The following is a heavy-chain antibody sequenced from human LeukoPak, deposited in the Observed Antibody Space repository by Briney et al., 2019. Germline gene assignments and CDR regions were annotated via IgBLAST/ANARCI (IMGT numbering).Heavy chain of an antibody. CDR2: INRNSGGT. Sequence: ASVKVSCKASGYTFTGYYMHWVRQAPGQGLEWMGWINRNSGGTNYAQKFQGRVTMTRDTSISTAYMELSRLRSDDTAVYYCAREGVGYYDSSGPGAFDIWGQGTMVTVSS. V-gene: IGHV1-2*02. CDR1: GYTFTGYY. CDR3: AREGVGYYDSSGPGAFDI. D-gene: IGHD3-22*01. J-gene: IGHJ3*02.